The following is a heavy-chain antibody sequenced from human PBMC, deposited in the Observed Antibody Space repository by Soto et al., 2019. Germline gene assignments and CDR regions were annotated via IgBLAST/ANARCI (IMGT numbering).Heavy chain of an antibody. D-gene: IGHD1-26*01. CDR2: IYYSGST. Sequence: SETLSLTCTVSGGSISSSSYYWGWIRQPPGKGLEWIGRIYYSGSTYYNPSLKSRVTISVDTSKNQFSLKLSSVTAADTAVYYCARPSSFAVPYYYYGMDVWGQGTTVTVSS. CDR1: GGSISSSSYY. V-gene: IGHV4-39*01. J-gene: IGHJ6*02. CDR3: ARPSSFAVPYYYYGMDV.